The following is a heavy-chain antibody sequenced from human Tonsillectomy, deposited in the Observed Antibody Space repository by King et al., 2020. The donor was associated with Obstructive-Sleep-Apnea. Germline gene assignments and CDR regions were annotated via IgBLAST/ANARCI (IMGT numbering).Heavy chain of an antibody. CDR3: GKDSSGYFDFGGWFDP. J-gene: IGHJ5*02. D-gene: IGHD3-22*01. Sequence: QLVQSGAEVKKPGESLRISCNGSGYSFTNYWISWVRQVPGKGLAGLGRSYPWASYSKYSPSFQSHVTISAYNSINPAYLQWSSLKASDTAMYYCGKDSSGYFDFGGWFDPWGQGTLVTVSS. CDR1: GYSFTNYW. V-gene: IGHV5-10-1*01. CDR2: SYPWASYS.